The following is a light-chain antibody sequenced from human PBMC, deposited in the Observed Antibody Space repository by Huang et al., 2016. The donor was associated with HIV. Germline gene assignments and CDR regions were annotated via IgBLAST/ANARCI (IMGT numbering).Light chain of an antibody. CDR2: DVS. CDR3: QQYDGYPWT. V-gene: IGKV1-5*01. Sequence: DIQMTQSPSTLSASVGDRVTITCLASKRFTTWLAWYQQKPGKAPKLLIYDVSSLESGVPSRFSGSGSGTEFTLTISSLQPDDFATYYCQQYDGYPWTFGQGTKVEIK. CDR1: KRFTTW. J-gene: IGKJ1*01.